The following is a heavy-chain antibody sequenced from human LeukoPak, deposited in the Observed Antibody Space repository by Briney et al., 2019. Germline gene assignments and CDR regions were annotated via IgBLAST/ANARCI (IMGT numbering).Heavy chain of an antibody. D-gene: IGHD5-18*01. V-gene: IGHV4-59*01. CDR1: GGSLSSYY. CDR3: ARGYSYYFES. CDR2: IYYSGST. Sequence: PSETLSLTCIVSGGSLSSYYWSWIRQPPGKELKWIGYIYYSGSTNYNPSLKSRVTISVDTSKKQFSLKLSAVTAADTAVYYCARGYSYYFESWGQGTLVTVSS. J-gene: IGHJ4*02.